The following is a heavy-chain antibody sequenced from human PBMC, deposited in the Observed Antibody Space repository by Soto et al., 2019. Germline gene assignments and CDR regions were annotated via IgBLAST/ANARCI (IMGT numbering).Heavy chain of an antibody. CDR3: AKDSYYYDSSGLFDY. D-gene: IGHD3-22*01. CDR2: ISGSGGST. V-gene: IGHV3-23*01. J-gene: IGHJ4*02. Sequence: GGSLRLSCAASGFTFSSYAMSWFRQAPGKGLEWVSAISGSGGSTYYADSVKGRFTISRDNSKNTLYLQMNSLRAEDTAVYYCAKDSYYYDSSGLFDYWGQGTLVTVSS. CDR1: GFTFSSYA.